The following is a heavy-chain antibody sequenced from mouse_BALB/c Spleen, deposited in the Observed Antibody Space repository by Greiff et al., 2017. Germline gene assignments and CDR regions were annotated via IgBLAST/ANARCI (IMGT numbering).Heavy chain of an antibody. Sequence: VQLQESGAELAKPGASVKMSCKASGYTFTSYWMHWVKQRPGQGLEWIGYINPSTGYTEYNQKFKDKATLTADKSSSTAYMQLSSLTSEDSAVYYCARRQSPAYYGNYDAMDYWGQGTSVTVSS. CDR3: ARRQSPAYYGNYDAMDY. CDR2: INPSTGYT. D-gene: IGHD2-10*01. CDR1: GYTFTSYW. V-gene: IGHV1-7*01. J-gene: IGHJ4*01.